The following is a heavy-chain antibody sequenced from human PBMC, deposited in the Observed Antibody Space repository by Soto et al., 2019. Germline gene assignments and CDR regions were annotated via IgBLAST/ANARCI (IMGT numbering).Heavy chain of an antibody. CDR1: GGSISSYY. J-gene: IGHJ5*02. CDR2: SYYSGST. Sequence: QVQLQESGPGLVKPSETLSLTCTVSGGSISSYYWSWIRQPPGTGLEWIGYSYYSGSTNYNPSLKSRVTISVDTSKTQFSLKLSSVTAADTAVYYCARGSSGYYLYSRFDPWGQGTLVTVSS. D-gene: IGHD3-22*01. CDR3: ARGSSGYYLYSRFDP. V-gene: IGHV4-59*01.